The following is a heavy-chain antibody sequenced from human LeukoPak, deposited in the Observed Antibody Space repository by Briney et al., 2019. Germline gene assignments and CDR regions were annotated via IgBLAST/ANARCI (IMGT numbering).Heavy chain of an antibody. CDR1: GASISGSGYY. V-gene: IGHV4-39*01. Sequence: SETLSLTCAVSGASISGSGYYWGWIRQPPGKGLEWIGNIYYSGSTYYNASLQSRVTISIDTSKNQFSLRLNSVTAADTAMYYCAKSGGSGLIDYWGQGTLVTVSS. CDR3: AKSGGSGLIDY. CDR2: IYYSGST. J-gene: IGHJ4*02. D-gene: IGHD6-25*01.